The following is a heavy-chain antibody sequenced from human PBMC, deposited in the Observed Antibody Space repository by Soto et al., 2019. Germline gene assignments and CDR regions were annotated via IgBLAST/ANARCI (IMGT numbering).Heavy chain of an antibody. CDR1: GYSFTSHW. CDR3: ARQNNSSSWYLYGMDV. J-gene: IGHJ6*02. D-gene: IGHD6-13*01. V-gene: IGHV5-51*01. Sequence: XESLKLSWKCSGYSFTSHWIGLVRQMPGKGLEWMGIIYPGDSDTRYSPSFQGQVTISADKSISTAYLQWSSLKASDTAMYYCARQNNSSSWYLYGMDVWGQGTTVTVSS. CDR2: IYPGDSDT.